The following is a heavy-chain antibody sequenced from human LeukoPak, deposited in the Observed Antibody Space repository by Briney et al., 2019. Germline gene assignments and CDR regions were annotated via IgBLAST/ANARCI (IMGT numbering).Heavy chain of an antibody. Sequence: GGSLRLSCAASGFTFSSYGMHWVRQAPGKGLEWVAFIRYDGSNKYYADSVKGRFTISRDDSKNTLYLQMNSLKTEDTAVYYCTTDGYDFDYWGQGTLVTVSS. D-gene: IGHD5-12*01. V-gene: IGHV3-30*02. CDR1: GFTFSSYG. CDR2: IRYDGSNK. CDR3: TTDGYDFDY. J-gene: IGHJ4*02.